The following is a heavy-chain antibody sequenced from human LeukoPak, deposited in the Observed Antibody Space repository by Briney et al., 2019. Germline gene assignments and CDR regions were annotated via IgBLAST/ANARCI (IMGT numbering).Heavy chain of an antibody. CDR3: ARSHPHIVGAPFDY. Sequence: GASVTVSCKASGYTFTGYYMHWVRQAPGQGLEWMGWINPNSGGTNYAQKFQGRVTMTRDTSISTAYMELSRLRSDDTAVYYCARSHPHIVGAPFDYWGQGTLVTVSS. V-gene: IGHV1-2*02. CDR1: GYTFTGYY. J-gene: IGHJ4*02. CDR2: INPNSGGT. D-gene: IGHD1-26*01.